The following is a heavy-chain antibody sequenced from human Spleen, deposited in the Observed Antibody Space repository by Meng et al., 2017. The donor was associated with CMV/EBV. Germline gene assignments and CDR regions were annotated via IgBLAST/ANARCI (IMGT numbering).Heavy chain of an antibody. CDR3: ARRIVPTYGMDV. V-gene: IGHV4-4*02. CDR1: RGSISSNNW. Sequence: SETLSLTCAVSRGSISSNNWWNWVRQPPGKGLEWIGEVYHSGRTNYNPSLMSRVTISVDKSENQFSLKLSSVTAADTAVYYCARRIVPTYGMDVWGQGTTVTVSS. CDR2: VYHSGRT. D-gene: IGHD3-16*02. J-gene: IGHJ6*02.